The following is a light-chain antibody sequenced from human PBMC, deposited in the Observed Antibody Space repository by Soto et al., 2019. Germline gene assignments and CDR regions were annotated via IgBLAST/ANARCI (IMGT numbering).Light chain of an antibody. CDR1: QSVSSN. CDR3: QQYNNWPPEPKMYT. V-gene: IGKV3-15*01. J-gene: IGKJ2*01. CDR2: GAS. Sequence: EIVMTQSPATLSVSPGERATLSCRASQSVSSNLAWYQQKPGQAPRLLIYGASTRATGITARFSGSGSGTEFTLTISSLQSEDFAVYYCQQYNNWPPEPKMYTFGQGTKLEIK.